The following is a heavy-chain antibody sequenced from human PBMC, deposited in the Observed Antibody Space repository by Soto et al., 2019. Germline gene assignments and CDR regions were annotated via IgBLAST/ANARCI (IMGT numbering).Heavy chain of an antibody. CDR3: ARVSWGSGSYYSLDYYGMDV. CDR2: ISAYNGNT. J-gene: IGHJ6*04. CDR1: GYTFTSYG. Sequence: GASVKVSCKASGYTFTSYGISWVRQAPGQGLEWMGWISAYNGNTNYAQKLQGRVTMTTDTSTSTAYMELRSLRSDDTAVYYCARVSWGSGSYYSLDYYGMDVWGKGTTVTVSS. D-gene: IGHD1-26*01. V-gene: IGHV1-18*01.